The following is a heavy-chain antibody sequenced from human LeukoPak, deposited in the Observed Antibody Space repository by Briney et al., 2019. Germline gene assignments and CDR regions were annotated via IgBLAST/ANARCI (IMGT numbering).Heavy chain of an antibody. CDR3: ARERMVRGVDYYDMDV. Sequence: GGSLRLSCAASGFTFSSYAMHWVRQAPGKGLEWVAVISYDGSNKYYADSVKGRFTISRDNSKNTLYLQMNSLRAEDTAVYYCARERMVRGVDYYDMDVWGQGTTVTVSS. J-gene: IGHJ6*02. CDR1: GFTFSSYA. CDR2: ISYDGSNK. V-gene: IGHV3-30-3*01. D-gene: IGHD3-10*01.